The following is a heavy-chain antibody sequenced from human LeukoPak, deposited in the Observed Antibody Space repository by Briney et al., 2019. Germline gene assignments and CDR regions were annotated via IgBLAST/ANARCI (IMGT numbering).Heavy chain of an antibody. CDR2: INWSGGST. Sequence: GGSLGLSCTASGFAFDEHGMSWVRQVPGKGLEWVSGINWSGGSTGYADPLRGRLTISRDNAKNSLYLQMDSLRAEDTALYYCVRAPITSPFHFDYWGQGTLVTVSS. CDR1: GFAFDEHG. V-gene: IGHV3-20*04. J-gene: IGHJ4*02. D-gene: IGHD2-2*01. CDR3: VRAPITSPFHFDY.